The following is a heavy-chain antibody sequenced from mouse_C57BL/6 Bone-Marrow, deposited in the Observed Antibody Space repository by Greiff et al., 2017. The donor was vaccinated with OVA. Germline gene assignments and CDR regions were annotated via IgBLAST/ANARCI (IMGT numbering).Heavy chain of an antibody. D-gene: IGHD2-3*01. Sequence: QVQLQQPGAELVKPGASVTMSCKASGYTFTSYWITWVKQRPGQGLEWIGAIYPGSGSTNYNEKFKSKATLTVDTSSSTAYMQLSSLTSEDSAVYYCARCGYYLYYYAMDYWGQGTSVTVSS. CDR1: GYTFTSYW. CDR2: IYPGSGST. J-gene: IGHJ4*01. CDR3: ARCGYYLYYYAMDY. V-gene: IGHV1-55*01.